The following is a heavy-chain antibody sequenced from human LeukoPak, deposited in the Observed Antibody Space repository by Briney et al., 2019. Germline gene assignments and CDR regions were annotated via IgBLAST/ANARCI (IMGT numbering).Heavy chain of an antibody. CDR2: IYYRGST. D-gene: IGHD4-11*01. J-gene: IGHJ6*03. CDR3: ATYSDYEGYYYYYMDV. CDR1: GGSISSSIYY. Sequence: SETLSLTCTVSGGSISSSIYYWGWIRQPPGKGLEWIGSIYYRGSTSYNPSLKSRVTISVDTSKKQVSLKLTSVTAADTAVYYCATYSDYEGYYYYYMDVWGKGTTVTVSS. V-gene: IGHV4-39*01.